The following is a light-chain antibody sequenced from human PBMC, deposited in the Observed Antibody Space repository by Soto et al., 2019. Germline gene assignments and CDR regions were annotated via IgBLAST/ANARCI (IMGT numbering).Light chain of an antibody. CDR2: HDN. Sequence: NFMLTQPHSVSDSPGKTVTISCTRSSGSIVSNYVQWFQQRPGSAPTTLIFHDNERPSGVPSRFSGSVDRSSNSASLTIAGLQTEDEADYYCQSYDRSSPVVFGGGTQLTVL. J-gene: IGLJ2*01. CDR3: QSYDRSSPVV. V-gene: IGLV6-57*04. CDR1: SGSIVSNY.